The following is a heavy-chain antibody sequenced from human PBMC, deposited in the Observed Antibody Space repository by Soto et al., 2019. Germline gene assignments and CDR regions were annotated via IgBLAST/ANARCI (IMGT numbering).Heavy chain of an antibody. Sequence: QLQLQESGSGLVKPSQTLSLTCAVSGGSISSGGYSWSWIRQPPGKGLEWIGYISHTGSTYYDPTLKIRVTISVDRSKNQFSLKLSSVTPADAAVYSCARGGGLLGYWGRGTLVTVSS. D-gene: IGHD3-10*01. J-gene: IGHJ4*02. V-gene: IGHV4-30-2*01. CDR2: ISHTGST. CDR1: GGSISSGGYS. CDR3: ARGGGLLGY.